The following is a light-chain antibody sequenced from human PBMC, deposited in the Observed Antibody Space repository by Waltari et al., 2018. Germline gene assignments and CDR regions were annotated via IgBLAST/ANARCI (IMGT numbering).Light chain of an antibody. CDR2: GGS. V-gene: IGKV2-40*01. J-gene: IGKJ4*01. Sequence: DIVMTQTPLSLPITPGEPASIPCSSSQSLLHSNGNTYLHWYLQKPGQSPQLLIYGGSNRASGVPDRFSGSGSGTDFTLKISKVEAEDVGVYYCVQAIAFPLTFGGGTKVEIK. CDR1: QSLLHSNGNTY. CDR3: VQAIAFPLT.